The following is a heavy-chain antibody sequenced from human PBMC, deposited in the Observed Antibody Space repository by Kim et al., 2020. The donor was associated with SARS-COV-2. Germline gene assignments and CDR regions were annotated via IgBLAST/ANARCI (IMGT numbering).Heavy chain of an antibody. CDR2: T. CDR3: ARHSGSSPSDY. Sequence: TRYSPSFQGQVTISADKSISTAYLQWSSLKASDTAMYYCARHSGSSPSDYWGQGTLVTVSS. D-gene: IGHD6-19*01. V-gene: IGHV5-51*01. J-gene: IGHJ4*02.